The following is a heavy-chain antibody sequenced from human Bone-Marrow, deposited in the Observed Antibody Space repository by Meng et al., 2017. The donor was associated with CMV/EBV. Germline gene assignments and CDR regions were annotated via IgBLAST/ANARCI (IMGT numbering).Heavy chain of an antibody. J-gene: IGHJ3*01. CDR1: GGSISRGSYY. D-gene: IGHD1-26*01. CDR3: ASVGITGSYSSYRGAFDF. Sequence: GSLRLSCTVSGGSISRGSYYWGWIRQPPGKGLEWIGNIHYSGSTYYNPSLKSRDTLSVDTSKNQFSLKLSSVTAADTAVYYCASVGITGSYSSYRGAFDFWGQGTMVTVS. V-gene: IGHV4-39*07. CDR2: IHYSGST.